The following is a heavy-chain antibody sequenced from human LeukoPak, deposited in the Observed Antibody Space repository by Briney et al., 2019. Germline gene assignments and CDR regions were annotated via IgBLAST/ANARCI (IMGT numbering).Heavy chain of an antibody. Sequence: SETLSLTCTVSGVSISSYYWSWIRQPPGKGLEWIGYIYYSGSTNYNPSLKSRVTISVDTSKSQFSLKLSSVTAADTAVYYCARSSSYSSGNDYWGQGTLVTVSS. D-gene: IGHD6-19*01. CDR3: ARSSSYSSGNDY. V-gene: IGHV4-59*01. CDR1: GVSISSYY. J-gene: IGHJ4*02. CDR2: IYYSGST.